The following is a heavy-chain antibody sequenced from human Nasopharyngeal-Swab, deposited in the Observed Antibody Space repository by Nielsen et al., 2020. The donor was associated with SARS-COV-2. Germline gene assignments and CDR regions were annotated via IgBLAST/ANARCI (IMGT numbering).Heavy chain of an antibody. J-gene: IGHJ4*02. Sequence: GESLKISCAASGFTFSSYWMNWVRQAPGKGLEGVAHIKQRGSGKYYVESVKGRFTISRDNAKNSLSLQMNSLRAEDTAVYYCARYCSTTSCPRGFDYWGQGTLVTVSS. V-gene: IGHV3-7*01. CDR1: GFTFSSYW. CDR3: ARYCSTTSCPRGFDY. D-gene: IGHD2-2*01. CDR2: IKQRGSGK.